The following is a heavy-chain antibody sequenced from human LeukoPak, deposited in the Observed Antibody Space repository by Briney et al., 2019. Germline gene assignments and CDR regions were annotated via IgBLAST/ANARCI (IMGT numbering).Heavy chain of an antibody. V-gene: IGHV3-48*01. CDR2: ISSSSSTI. J-gene: IGHJ3*02. Sequence: PGGSLRLSCAASGFTFSSHSMNWVRQAPGKGLEWVSYISSSSSTIYYAVSVKGRFTISRDNAKNTLFLQMNSLTAEDTAIYSCARPRLEYCSGGSCFDAFDIWGQGTMVTVSS. CDR1: GFTFSSHS. D-gene: IGHD2-15*01. CDR3: ARPRLEYCSGGSCFDAFDI.